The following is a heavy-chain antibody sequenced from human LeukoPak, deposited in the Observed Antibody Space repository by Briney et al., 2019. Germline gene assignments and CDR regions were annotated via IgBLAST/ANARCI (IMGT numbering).Heavy chain of an antibody. CDR1: GGSFSGYY. Sequence: SETLSLTCAVYGGSFSGYYWSWIRQPAGKGLEWIGEINHSGSTNYNPSLKSRVTISVDTSKNQISMMLSSVTAADTAVYYVSKYWVPEYSSCCYYFDYWGQGTLVTVSS. D-gene: IGHD6-19*01. CDR3: SKYWVPEYSSCCYYFDY. CDR2: INHSGST. V-gene: IGHV4-34*01. J-gene: IGHJ4*02.